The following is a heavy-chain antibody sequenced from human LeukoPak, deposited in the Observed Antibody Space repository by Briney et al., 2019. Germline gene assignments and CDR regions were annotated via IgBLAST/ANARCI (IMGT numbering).Heavy chain of an antibody. CDR3: ARSLYGDYAMDY. V-gene: IGHV3-21*01. D-gene: IGHD4-17*01. CDR1: EFTYTSYS. J-gene: IGHJ4*02. Sequence: PGGPLRLSCAAFEFTYTSYSMNWGRQAPGKGLEWGSSTGIGSSSINYEDSVKGRFTVSRDNAKNSLSLQMNSLRAEDTAVYYCARSLYGDYAMDYWGQGTLVTVSS. CDR2: TGIGSSSI.